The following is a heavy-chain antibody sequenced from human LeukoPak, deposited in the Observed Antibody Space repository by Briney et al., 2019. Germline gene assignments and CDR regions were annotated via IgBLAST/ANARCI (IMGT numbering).Heavy chain of an antibody. CDR1: GFTFSRPW. Sequence: GGSLILSCAASGFTFSRPWMGWVRQAPGKGLEWVANIKQDGTSKYYVDSVMGRFTISRDNAENSVYLQMNSLSAGDTAVYYCARHGDYCFDLWGPGTRVTVSS. CDR2: IKQDGTSK. D-gene: IGHD2-21*01. V-gene: IGHV3-7*02. CDR3: ARHGDYCFDL. J-gene: IGHJ4*02.